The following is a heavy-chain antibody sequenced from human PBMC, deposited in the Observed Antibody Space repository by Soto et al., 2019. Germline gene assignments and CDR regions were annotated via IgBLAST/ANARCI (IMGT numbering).Heavy chain of an antibody. Sequence: VQLVESGGGLVKPGGSLRLSCAASGFTFSSYEMNWVRQAPGKGLEWVSYISSSGSTIYYADSVKGRFTISRDNAKNSLYLQMNSLRAEDTAVYYCARVETGIAAAGYYFDYWGQGTLVTVSS. CDR1: GFTFSSYE. CDR2: ISSSGSTI. CDR3: ARVETGIAAAGYYFDY. V-gene: IGHV3-48*03. D-gene: IGHD6-13*01. J-gene: IGHJ4*02.